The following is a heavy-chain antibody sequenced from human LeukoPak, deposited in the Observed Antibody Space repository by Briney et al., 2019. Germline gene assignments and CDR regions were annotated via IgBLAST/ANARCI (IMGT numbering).Heavy chain of an antibody. CDR3: ARRDSWTNFDY. V-gene: IGHV4-34*01. Sequence: SETLSLTCAVYVGYFSGDQWSWIRQPLWKGREWIGEINHSGSTNYNPSIKSRVTISVDTSKNQFSLKLSSVTAADTAVYYCARRDSWTNFDYWGQGTLVTVSS. CDR1: VGYFSGDQ. J-gene: IGHJ4*02. D-gene: IGHD6-13*01. CDR2: INHSGST.